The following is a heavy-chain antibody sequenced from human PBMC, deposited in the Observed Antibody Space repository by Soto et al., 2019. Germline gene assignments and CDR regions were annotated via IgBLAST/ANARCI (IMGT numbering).Heavy chain of an antibody. CDR3: ARDLEYSSSSFWFDP. Sequence: ASVKVSCKASGGTFSSDAISWVRQAPGQGLEWMGGIIPIFGTANYAQKFQGRVTITADESTSTAYMELSSLRSEDTAVYYCARDLEYSSSSFWFDPWGQGTLVTVSS. CDR2: IIPIFGTA. CDR1: GGTFSSDA. D-gene: IGHD6-6*01. J-gene: IGHJ5*02. V-gene: IGHV1-69*13.